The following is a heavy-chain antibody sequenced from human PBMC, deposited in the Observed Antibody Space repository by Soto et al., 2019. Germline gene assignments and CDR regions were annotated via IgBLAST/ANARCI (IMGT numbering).Heavy chain of an antibody. Sequence: ASVKVSCKASGYTFTSYAMHWVRQAPGQRLEWMGWINAGNGNTKYSQKFQGRVTITRDTSASTAYMELSSLRSEDTAVYYCARDLSGSYAVDYWGQGTPVTVSS. CDR3: ARDLSGSYAVDY. V-gene: IGHV1-3*01. J-gene: IGHJ4*02. CDR2: INAGNGNT. D-gene: IGHD1-26*01. CDR1: GYTFTSYA.